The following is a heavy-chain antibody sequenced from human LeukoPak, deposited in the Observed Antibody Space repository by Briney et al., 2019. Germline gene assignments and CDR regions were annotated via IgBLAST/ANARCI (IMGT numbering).Heavy chain of an antibody. CDR3: ARHSSGYFRLDY. D-gene: IGHD3-22*01. V-gene: IGHV3-11*01. J-gene: IGHJ4*02. CDR1: GFTFSDYY. CDR2: ISSSGDSI. Sequence: PGGSLRLSCAASGFTFSDYYTSWIRQAPGKGLEWVSYISSSGDSIYYADSVKGRFTISRDNAKNSLYLQMNSLRAEDTAVYYCARHSSGYFRLDYWSQGTLVTVSS.